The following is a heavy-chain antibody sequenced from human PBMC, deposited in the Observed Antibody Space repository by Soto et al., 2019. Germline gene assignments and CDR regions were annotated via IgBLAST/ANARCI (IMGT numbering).Heavy chain of an antibody. CDR2: IIPIFGTA. CDR1: GGTFSSYA. D-gene: IGHD3-3*01. Sequence: QVQLVQSGAEVKKPGSSVKVSCKASGGTFSSYAISWVRQAPGQGLEWMGGIIPIFGTANYAQKFQGRVTITADDPTTXAYMELSSLRSEDTAVYYCATPMGPTIFGVVPFDYWGQGTLVTVSS. V-gene: IGHV1-69*12. CDR3: ATPMGPTIFGVVPFDY. J-gene: IGHJ4*02.